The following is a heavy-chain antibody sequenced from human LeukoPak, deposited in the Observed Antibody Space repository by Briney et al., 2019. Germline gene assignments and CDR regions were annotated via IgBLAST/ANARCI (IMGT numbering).Heavy chain of an antibody. D-gene: IGHD2-15*01. CDR2: ISAYNGNT. CDR3: ASSHCSGGSCYFPFDY. Sequence: ASVKVSCKASGYTFTSYGISWVRQAPGQGLEWMGWISAYNGNTNYAQKLQGRVTMTTDTSTSTAYMELSSLRSEDTAVYYCASSHCSGGSCYFPFDYWGQGTLVTVSS. V-gene: IGHV1-18*01. CDR1: GYTFTSYG. J-gene: IGHJ4*02.